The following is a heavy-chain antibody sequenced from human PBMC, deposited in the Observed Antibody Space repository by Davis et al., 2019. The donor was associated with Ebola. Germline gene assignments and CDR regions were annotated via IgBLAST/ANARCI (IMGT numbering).Heavy chain of an antibody. CDR1: GYTFTSYG. CDR2: ISAYNGNT. J-gene: IGHJ6*02. CDR3: ARGNGYCSGGSCYSGYGMDV. D-gene: IGHD2-15*01. V-gene: IGHV1-18*01. Sequence: AASVTVSCKASGYTFTSYGISWVRQAPGQGLAWMGWISAYNGNTNYAQKFQGWVTMTRDTSISTAYMELSRLRSDDTAVYYCARGNGYCSGGSCYSGYGMDVWGQGTTVTVSS.